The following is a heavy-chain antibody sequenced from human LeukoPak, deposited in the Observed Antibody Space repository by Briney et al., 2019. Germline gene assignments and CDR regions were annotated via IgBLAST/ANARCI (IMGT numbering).Heavy chain of an antibody. V-gene: IGHV1-18*01. Sequence: GASVKVSCKASGYTFTSYGISWVRQAPGQGLEWMGWISAYNGNTNYAQKLQGRVTMTTDTSTSTAYMELRSLRSDDTAVYYCASTYYYGSGFHWFDPWGQGTLVTVSS. D-gene: IGHD3-10*01. CDR3: ASTYYYGSGFHWFDP. CDR2: ISAYNGNT. CDR1: GYTFTSYG. J-gene: IGHJ5*02.